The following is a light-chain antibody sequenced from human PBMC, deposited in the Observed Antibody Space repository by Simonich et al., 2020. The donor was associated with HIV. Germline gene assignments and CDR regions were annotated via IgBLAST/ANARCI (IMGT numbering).Light chain of an antibody. Sequence: QSALTQPASVSGSPGQSITISCTGTSSDVGAYNSVSCYPQYSRKAPKLVIYDVHNRPSAVANRFSGSKSGNTASLTISGLQAEDEADYYCNSYTSSSAWVFGGGTKLTVL. CDR1: SSDVGAYNS. CDR2: DVH. V-gene: IGLV2-14*03. CDR3: NSYTSSSAWV. J-gene: IGLJ2*01.